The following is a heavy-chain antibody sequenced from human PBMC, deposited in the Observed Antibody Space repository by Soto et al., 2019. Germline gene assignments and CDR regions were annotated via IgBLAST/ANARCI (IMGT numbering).Heavy chain of an antibody. CDR3: AKHRGTTVITPLDS. Sequence: GGSLRLSCAASGFTFSTYAMNWVRQAPGKGLEWVATISGSGNSKYYADSVKGRFTISRDNSKNTLYLQISSLRAEDTAVYYCAKHRGTTVITPLDSWGQGTLVTVPQ. CDR2: ISGSGNSK. J-gene: IGHJ5*01. V-gene: IGHV3-23*01. CDR1: GFTFSTYA. D-gene: IGHD4-4*01.